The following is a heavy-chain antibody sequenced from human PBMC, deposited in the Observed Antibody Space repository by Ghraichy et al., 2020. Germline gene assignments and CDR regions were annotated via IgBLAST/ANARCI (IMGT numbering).Heavy chain of an antibody. CDR3: AKDVGDGYNMVY. J-gene: IGHJ4*02. Sequence: LSLTCAASGFTFSSYGMHWVRQAPGKGLEWVAVISYDGSNKYYADSVKGRFTISRDNSKNTLYLQMNSLRAEDTAVYYCAKDVGDGYNMVYWGQGTLVTVSS. D-gene: IGHD5-24*01. CDR2: ISYDGSNK. CDR1: GFTFSSYG. V-gene: IGHV3-30*18.